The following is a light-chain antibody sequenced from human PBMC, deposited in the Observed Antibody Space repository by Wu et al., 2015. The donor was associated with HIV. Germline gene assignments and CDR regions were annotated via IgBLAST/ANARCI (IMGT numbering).Light chain of an antibody. V-gene: IGKV3-20*01. CDR2: GAS. Sequence: IVMTQSPGTLSVSPGERATLTCRASQSVSRNLAWYQQKPGQAPRLLIYGASSRATGIPDRFSGSGSGTDFTLTISRLEPEDFAVYYCQQYDNSPPWTFGQGTKVETK. CDR1: QSVSRN. CDR3: QQYDNSPPWT. J-gene: IGKJ1*01.